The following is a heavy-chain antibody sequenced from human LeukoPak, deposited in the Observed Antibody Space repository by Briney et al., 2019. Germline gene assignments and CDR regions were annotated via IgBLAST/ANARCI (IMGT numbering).Heavy chain of an antibody. CDR2: IYHSGST. CDR1: GGSISSSNW. Sequence: SETLSLTCAVSGGSISSSNWWSWVRQPPGKGLEWIGEIYHSGSTNYNPSLKSRVTISVDKSKNQFSLKMSSVTAADTAVYYCARDSPFEWDVFGDSFDTWGQGTVVTVSS. V-gene: IGHV4-4*02. J-gene: IGHJ3*02. D-gene: IGHD1-26*01. CDR3: ARDSPFEWDVFGDSFDT.